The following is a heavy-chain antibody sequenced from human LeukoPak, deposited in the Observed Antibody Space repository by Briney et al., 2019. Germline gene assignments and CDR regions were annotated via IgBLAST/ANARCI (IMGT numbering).Heavy chain of an antibody. CDR1: GFTFSSYG. CDR3: AKSDGSGSYYNPLDFDY. D-gene: IGHD3-10*01. CDR2: IRYDGSNK. V-gene: IGHV3-30*02. J-gene: IGHJ4*02. Sequence: GGSLRLSCAASGFTFSSYGMHWVRQAPGKGLEWVAFIRYDGSNKYYADSVKGRFTISRDNSENTLYLQMNSLRAEDTAVYYSAKSDGSGSYYNPLDFDYWGQGTLVTVSS.